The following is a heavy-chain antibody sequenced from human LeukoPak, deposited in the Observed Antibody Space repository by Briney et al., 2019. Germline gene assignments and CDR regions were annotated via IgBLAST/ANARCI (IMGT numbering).Heavy chain of an antibody. Sequence: PGGSLRLSCAASGLTFSSYEMNWVRQAPGKGLEWVSYISSSGSTIYYADSVKGRFTISRDNAKNSLYLQMNSLRAEDTAVYYCARGTAESPSGWYPIDAFDIWGQGTMVTVSS. CDR1: GLTFSSYE. CDR3: ARGTAESPSGWYPIDAFDI. J-gene: IGHJ3*02. CDR2: ISSSGSTI. D-gene: IGHD6-19*01. V-gene: IGHV3-48*03.